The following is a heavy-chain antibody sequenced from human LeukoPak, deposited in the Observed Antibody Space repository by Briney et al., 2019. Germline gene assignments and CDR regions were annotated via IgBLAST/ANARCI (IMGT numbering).Heavy chain of an antibody. D-gene: IGHD1-1*01. Sequence: SETLSLTCTVSGGDIISRSHYWGWIRQPPGKGLEWIGSVYYSGNTYYNPSLKRRATISIDTLTSKNQFSLTLTSVTAADTAVYYCARHHAEILVPNDWGQGTLVTVSS. CDR1: GGDIISRSHY. CDR2: VYYSGNT. V-gene: IGHV4-39*01. CDR3: ARHHAEILVPND. J-gene: IGHJ4*02.